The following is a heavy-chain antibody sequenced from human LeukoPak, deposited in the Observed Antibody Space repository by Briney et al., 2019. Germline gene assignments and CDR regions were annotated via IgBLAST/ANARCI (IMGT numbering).Heavy chain of an antibody. V-gene: IGHV3-74*01. CDR3: VAGGTPSY. CDR1: GLAFSAYK. Sequence: GGSLRLSCAASGLAFSAYKMHWVRQAPRKGLVWVSRISTDGYTTDYADFVQGRFTASRDNTKNTWSLEMNSLRAEDTAVYYCVAGGTPSYWGRETLVTVS. CDR2: ISTDGYTT. D-gene: IGHD4-23*01. J-gene: IGHJ4*02.